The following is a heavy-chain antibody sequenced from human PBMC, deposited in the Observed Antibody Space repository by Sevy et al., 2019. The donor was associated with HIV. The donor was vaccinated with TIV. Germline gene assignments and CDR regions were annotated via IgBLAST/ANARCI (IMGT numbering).Heavy chain of an antibody. D-gene: IGHD3-3*01. CDR1: GGSFGGFS. V-gene: IGHV4-34*01. J-gene: IGHJ2*01. Sequence: SETLSLTCAVSGGSFGGFSWNWIRQPPGKGLEWIGEVDHYSPSLKSRVTISLDTSKNQFSLKLNSMTAADTAVYYCARGGEGVVPSPVIGFGPWAKYWSFDLWGRGTLVTVSS. CDR3: ARGGEGVVPSPVIGFGPWAKYWSFDL. CDR2: VDH.